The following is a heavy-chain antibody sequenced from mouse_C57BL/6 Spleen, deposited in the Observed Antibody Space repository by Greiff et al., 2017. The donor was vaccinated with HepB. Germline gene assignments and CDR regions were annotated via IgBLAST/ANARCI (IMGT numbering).Heavy chain of an antibody. V-gene: IGHV1-50*01. CDR1: GYTFTSYW. CDR2: IDPSDSYT. D-gene: IGHD1-1*01. J-gene: IGHJ4*01. Sequence: VQLQQPGAELVKPGASVKLSCKASGYTFTSYWMQWVKQRPGQGLEWIGEIDPSDSYTNYNQKFKGKATLTVDTSSSTAYMQLSSLTSEDSAVYYCATLLRDYAMDYWGQGTSVTVSS. CDR3: ATLLRDYAMDY.